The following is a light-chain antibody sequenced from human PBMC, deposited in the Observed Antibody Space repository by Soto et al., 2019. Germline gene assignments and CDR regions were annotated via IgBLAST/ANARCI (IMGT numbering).Light chain of an antibody. J-gene: IGLJ1*01. CDR3: CSYTGSYSYV. V-gene: IGLV2-11*01. CDR1: SSDVGGYSY. Sequence: QSALTQPHSVSGSLGQSVTISCTGTSSDVGGYSYVSWYQQHPGKAPQLIIYDVTERPSGVPDRFSGSKSGNTASLTISGLQAEDEADYYCCSYTGSYSYVFGIGTKVTVL. CDR2: DVT.